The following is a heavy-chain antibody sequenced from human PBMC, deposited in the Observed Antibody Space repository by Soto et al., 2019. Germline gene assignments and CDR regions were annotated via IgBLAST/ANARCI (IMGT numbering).Heavy chain of an antibody. CDR3: AREGAYYYDSSGYYSPYYFDY. Sequence: PGESLKISCKGSGYSFTSYWIGWVRQMPGKGLEWMGIIYPGDSDTRYSPSSQGQVTISADKSISTAYLQWSSLKASDTAMYYCAREGAYYYDSSGYYSPYYFDYWGQGTLVTVSS. CDR1: GYSFTSYW. D-gene: IGHD3-22*01. V-gene: IGHV5-51*01. J-gene: IGHJ4*02. CDR2: IYPGDSDT.